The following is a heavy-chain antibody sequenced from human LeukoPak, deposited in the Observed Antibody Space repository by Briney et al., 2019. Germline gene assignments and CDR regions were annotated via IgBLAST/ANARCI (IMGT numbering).Heavy chain of an antibody. D-gene: IGHD4-17*01. J-gene: IGHJ4*02. CDR3: AKDLGIYGDYFWAFDY. CDR1: GFTFSSYA. V-gene: IGHV3-23*01. CDR2: ISDSGTGT. Sequence: HPGGSLRLSCAASGFTFSSYAMTWVRQAPGKGLEWVSCISDSGTGTYYADSVKGRFTISRDNSKNRLYLQMNSLRAEDTAVYFCAKDLGIYGDYFWAFDYWGQGTLVTVSS.